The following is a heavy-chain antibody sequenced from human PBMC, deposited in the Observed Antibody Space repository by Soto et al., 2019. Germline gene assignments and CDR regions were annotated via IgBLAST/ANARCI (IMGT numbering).Heavy chain of an antibody. V-gene: IGHV4-4*02. J-gene: IGHJ3*02. CDR3: ARGGGAGAHDAFDI. Sequence: QVQLQESGPGLVKPSGTLSLTCAVSGGSISSSNWWSWVRQPPGKGLEWIGEIYHSGSTNYNPSRKRRVTLSVDKSKNQCSLKLSSVTAADTAVYYCARGGGAGAHDAFDIWGQGTMVTVSS. D-gene: IGHD6-19*01. CDR1: GGSISSSNW. CDR2: IYHSGST.